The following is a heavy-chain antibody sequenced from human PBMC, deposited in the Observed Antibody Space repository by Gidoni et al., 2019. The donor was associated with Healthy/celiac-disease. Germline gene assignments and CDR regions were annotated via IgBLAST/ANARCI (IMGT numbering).Heavy chain of an antibody. J-gene: IGHJ4*02. Sequence: EVQLVESGGGLVKPGGSLRLSCAASGFTFRNAGMNWVRHAPGKGLEWVGRIKSKTDGGTTDYAAPVKGRFTISRDDSKNTLYLQMNSLKTEDTAVYYCTTDPVDNWNYVGYFDYWGQGTLVTVSS. CDR3: TTDPVDNWNYVGYFDY. D-gene: IGHD1-7*01. V-gene: IGHV3-15*07. CDR1: GFTFRNAG. CDR2: IKSKTDGGTT.